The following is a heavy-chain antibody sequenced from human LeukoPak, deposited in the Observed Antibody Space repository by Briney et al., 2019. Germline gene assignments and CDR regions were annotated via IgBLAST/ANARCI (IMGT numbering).Heavy chain of an antibody. V-gene: IGHV1-58*01. CDR1: GFTFTSSA. D-gene: IGHD3-22*01. J-gene: IGHJ4*02. CDR2: TVVGSGNT. Sequence: VASVKVSCKASGFTFTSSAVQWVRQARGQRLEWIGWTVVGSGNTNYAQKFQERVTITRDMSTSTAYMELSSLRSEDTAVYYCAASPDYYDSSGYSYYFDYWGQGTLVTVSS. CDR3: AASPDYYDSSGYSYYFDY.